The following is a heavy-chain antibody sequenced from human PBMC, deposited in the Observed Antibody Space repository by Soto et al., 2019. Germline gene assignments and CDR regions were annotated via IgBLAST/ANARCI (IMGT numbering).Heavy chain of an antibody. Sequence: GGSLRLSCEASGFTFSDYWMSWVRQAPGKGPEWVANIKFDGSEKQYVDSVRGRFTISRDNSRSSLSLQMNSLRAGDTAVYYCVKDGGYCSSSTCYAPRNHYFDSWGQGTLVTVS. CDR3: VKDGGYCSSSTCYAPRNHYFDS. D-gene: IGHD2-2*01. J-gene: IGHJ4*02. CDR2: IKFDGSEK. V-gene: IGHV3-7*03. CDR1: GFTFSDYW.